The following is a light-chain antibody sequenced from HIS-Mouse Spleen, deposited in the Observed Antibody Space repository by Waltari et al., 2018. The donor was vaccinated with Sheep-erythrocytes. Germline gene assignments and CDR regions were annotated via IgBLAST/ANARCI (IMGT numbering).Light chain of an antibody. CDR1: QDISNY. J-gene: IGKJ4*02. CDR3: QQYDNLLT. V-gene: IGKV1-33*01. CDR2: DAS. Sequence: DIQMTQSPSSLSASVGDRVTITCQASQDISNYFNWYQQKPGKAPKLLIYDASNLETGVPSRFSGSGSGTDFTFTISSLQPEDIATYYGQQYDNLLTFGGGTKVEIK.